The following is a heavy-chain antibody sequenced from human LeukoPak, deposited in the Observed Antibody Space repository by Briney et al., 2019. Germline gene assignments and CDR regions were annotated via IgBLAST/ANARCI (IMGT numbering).Heavy chain of an antibody. D-gene: IGHD5-24*01. Sequence: GASVKVSCKASGDTFSSYAISWVRQAPGQGLEWMGGIIPIFGTANYAQKFQGRVTITADESTSTAYMELSSLRSEDTAVYYCALNQGGYNYYFDYWGEGTLVTVSS. V-gene: IGHV1-69*01. CDR2: IIPIFGTA. CDR1: GDTFSSYA. CDR3: ALNQGGYNYYFDY. J-gene: IGHJ4*02.